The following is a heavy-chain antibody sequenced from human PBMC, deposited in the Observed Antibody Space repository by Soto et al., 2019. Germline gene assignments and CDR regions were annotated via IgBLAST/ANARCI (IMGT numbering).Heavy chain of an antibody. J-gene: IGHJ4*02. CDR1: GYTFTSYA. D-gene: IGHD4-17*01. CDR3: ASDPISTTVTTIDY. CDR2: INAGNGNT. Sequence: QVQLVQSGAEVKKPGASVKVSCKASGYTFTSYAMHWVRQAPGQRLEWMGWINAGNGNTKYSQKFQGRVTITRDTXXSTAYMELRSLRSEDTAVYYCASDPISTTVTTIDYWGQGTLVTVSS. V-gene: IGHV1-3*01.